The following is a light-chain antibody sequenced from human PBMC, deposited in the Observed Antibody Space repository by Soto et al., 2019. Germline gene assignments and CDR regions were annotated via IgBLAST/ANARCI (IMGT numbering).Light chain of an antibody. V-gene: IGKV3-11*01. Sequence: EIVLTQSPATLSLSPGERATLSCRASQSVSSYLACYQQKPGQAPRLLIYDASNRATGIPARFSGSGSGTDFTLTISSLEPEDFAVYYCQQRSHWPTFGGGTQVEIK. CDR1: QSVSSY. CDR3: QQRSHWPT. CDR2: DAS. J-gene: IGKJ4*01.